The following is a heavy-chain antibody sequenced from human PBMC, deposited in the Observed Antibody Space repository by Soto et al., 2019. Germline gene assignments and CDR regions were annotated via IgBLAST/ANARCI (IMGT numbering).Heavy chain of an antibody. J-gene: IGHJ5*02. Sequence: QVQLVQSGAEVKKPGASVKVSCKASGYTFTSYGISWVRQAPGQGLEWMGWISAYNGNTNYAQKLQGRVTMTTDTSTSPAYMELRSLRSDDTAVYYCARVGADCSSTSCKWLGWFDPWGQGTLVTVSS. CDR1: GYTFTSYG. V-gene: IGHV1-18*01. CDR3: ARVGADCSSTSCKWLGWFDP. D-gene: IGHD2-2*01. CDR2: ISAYNGNT.